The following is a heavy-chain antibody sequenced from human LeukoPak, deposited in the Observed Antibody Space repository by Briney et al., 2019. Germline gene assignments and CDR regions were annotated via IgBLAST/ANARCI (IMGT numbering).Heavy chain of an antibody. CDR1: GFTFSDYY. J-gene: IGHJ4*02. D-gene: IGHD3-10*01. CDR3: ARNYFQGVPVVY. V-gene: IGHV3-11*03. Sequence: GGSLRLSCAGSGFTFSDYYMSWIRQAPGKGLEWVSYISSGGSYTNFADSVKGRFTISRDNAKNSLYLQMNSLRADDTAVYYCARNYFQGVPVVYWGQGTLVTVSS. CDR2: ISSGGSYT.